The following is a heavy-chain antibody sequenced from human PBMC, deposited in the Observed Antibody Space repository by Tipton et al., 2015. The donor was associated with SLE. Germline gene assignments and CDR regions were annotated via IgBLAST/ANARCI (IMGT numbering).Heavy chain of an antibody. D-gene: IGHD3-16*01. Sequence: TLSLTCEVYGGSLSGYYWSWIRQSPGEGLEWIGEIKYSGSTNYSPSLKSRVAMSVDTSKNQFSLTLSSVTAADTAVYYCARGGAHFDYWGQGTLVTVSS. CDR2: IKYSGST. CDR1: GGSLSGYY. CDR3: ARGGAHFDY. J-gene: IGHJ4*02. V-gene: IGHV4-34*01.